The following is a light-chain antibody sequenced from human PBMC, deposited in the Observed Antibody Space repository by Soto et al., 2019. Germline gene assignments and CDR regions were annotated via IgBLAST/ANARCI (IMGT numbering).Light chain of an antibody. CDR3: QQYNVYPLT. V-gene: IGKV1D-16*01. Sequence: DVQMTQSPSSLSASVGDRVTITCRASQDINSWLAWYQQKPGQAPKSLIYAASSLQTGVPSRFSGSESGSDFTLTISSLQPEDSATYYCQQYNVYPLTFGGGTKVVIK. J-gene: IGKJ4*01. CDR1: QDINSW. CDR2: AAS.